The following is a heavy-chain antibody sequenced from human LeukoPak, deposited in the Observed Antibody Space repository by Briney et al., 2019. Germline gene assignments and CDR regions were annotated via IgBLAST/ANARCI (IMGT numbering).Heavy chain of an antibody. CDR1: GYSISSGYY. D-gene: IGHD5-18*01. CDR2: IFHSGNT. J-gene: IGHJ4*02. Sequence: SETLSLTCTVSGYSISSGYYWGWIRQSPGKGLEWIGSIFHSGNTFYNPSLKSRVTISVDTSKNQFSLKLSSVTAADTAVYYCARGLDTGYWGQGTLVTVSS. V-gene: IGHV4-38-2*02. CDR3: ARGLDTGY.